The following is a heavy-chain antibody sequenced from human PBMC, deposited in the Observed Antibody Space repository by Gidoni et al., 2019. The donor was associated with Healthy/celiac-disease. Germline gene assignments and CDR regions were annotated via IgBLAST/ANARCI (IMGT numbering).Heavy chain of an antibody. CDR3: ARLLERNDDPYYFDY. CDR1: GYSFTSYW. V-gene: IGHV5-51*03. J-gene: IGHJ4*02. CDR2: IYPGDSDT. D-gene: IGHD1-1*01. Sequence: EVQLVQSGAEVKKPGDSLKISCKGSGYSFTSYWIGWVRQMPGKGLEWMGIIYPGDSDTRYSPSFQGQVTISADKSISTAYLQWSSLKASDTAMYYCARLLERNDDPYYFDYWGQGTLVTVSS.